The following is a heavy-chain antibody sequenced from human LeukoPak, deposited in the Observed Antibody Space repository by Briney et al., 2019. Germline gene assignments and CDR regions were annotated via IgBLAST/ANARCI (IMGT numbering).Heavy chain of an antibody. CDR2: ISAYNGNT. CDR3: ARVRDRFSDYCSGGSCYYYYYYMDV. CDR1: GYTFTSYY. J-gene: IGHJ6*03. Sequence: ASVKVSCKASGYTFTSYYMHWVRQAPGQGLEWMGWISAYNGNTSYAQKLQGRVTMTTDTSTSTAYMELRSLRSDDTAVYYCARVRDRFSDYCSGGSCYYYYYYMDVWGKGTTVTISS. V-gene: IGHV1-18*04. D-gene: IGHD2-15*01.